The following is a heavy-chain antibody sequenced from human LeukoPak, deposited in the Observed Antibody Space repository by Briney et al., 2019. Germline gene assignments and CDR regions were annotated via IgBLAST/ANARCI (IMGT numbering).Heavy chain of an antibody. D-gene: IGHD6-13*01. J-gene: IGHJ5*02. CDR1: GFTFSNAW. V-gene: IGHV3-15*01. CDR2: IKSKTDGGTT. Sequence: PGGSLRLSCAASGFTFSNAWMSWVRQAPGKGLEWVGRIKSKTDGGTTDYAAPVKGRFTISRDDSKNTLYLQMNSLKTEDTAVYCCTTDLRAAAFLNWFDPWGQGTLVTVSS. CDR3: TTDLRAAAFLNWFDP.